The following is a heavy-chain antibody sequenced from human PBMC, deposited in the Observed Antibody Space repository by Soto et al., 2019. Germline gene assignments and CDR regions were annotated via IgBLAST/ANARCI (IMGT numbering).Heavy chain of an antibody. CDR1: GFTFSSYA. J-gene: IGHJ3*02. CDR3: AKSHYYDSSGPWYAFDI. Sequence: VQLVESGGGVVQPGRSLRLSCAASGFTFSSYAMHWVRQAPGKGLEWVSAISGSGGSTYYADSVKGRFTISRDNSKNTLYLQMNSLRAEDTAVYYCAKSHYYDSSGPWYAFDIWGQGTMVTVSS. V-gene: IGHV3-23*04. D-gene: IGHD3-22*01. CDR2: ISGSGGST.